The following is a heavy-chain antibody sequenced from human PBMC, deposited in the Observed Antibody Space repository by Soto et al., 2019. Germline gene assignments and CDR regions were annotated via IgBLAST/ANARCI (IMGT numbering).Heavy chain of an antibody. CDR2: IDPSDSYT. Sequence: PGESLKISCQGSGYRFTRYWISWVRQMPGKGLEWMGRIDPSDSYTSYSPSFQGHVTISADKSISTAYLQWSSLKASDTAMYYCAKIYSSGWYNDYWGQGTQVTVSS. V-gene: IGHV5-10-1*01. CDR3: AKIYSSGWYNDY. J-gene: IGHJ4*02. CDR1: GYRFTRYW. D-gene: IGHD6-19*01.